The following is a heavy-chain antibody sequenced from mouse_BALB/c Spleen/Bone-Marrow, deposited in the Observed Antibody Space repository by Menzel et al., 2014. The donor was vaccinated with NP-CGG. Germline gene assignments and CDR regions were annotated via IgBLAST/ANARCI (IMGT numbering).Heavy chain of an antibody. CDR2: INPSNGDT. J-gene: IGHJ2*01. CDR1: GYTFTSSW. Sequence: QVQLQQSGAELVRPGASVKLSCKASGYTFTSSWMHWVKLRPGQGFEWIGVINPSNGDTNYNVKFKRKATLTVDKSSSTAYMQLSSLTSEDSAVYYCTNYGYDWGQGTALTVSS. CDR3: TNYGYD. D-gene: IGHD1-2*01. V-gene: IGHV1S16*01.